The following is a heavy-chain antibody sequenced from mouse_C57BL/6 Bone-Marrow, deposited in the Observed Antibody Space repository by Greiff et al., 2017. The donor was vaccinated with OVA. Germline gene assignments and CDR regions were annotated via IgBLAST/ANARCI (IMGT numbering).Heavy chain of an antibody. V-gene: IGHV1-26*01. Sequence: EVQLQQSGPELVKPGASVKISCKASGYTFTDYYMNWVKQSHGKSLEWIGDINPNNGGTSYNQKFKGKATLTVDKSSSTAYMELRSLTSEDSAVYYCARRGYSNPFAYWGQGTLGTVSA. CDR3: ARRGYSNPFAY. CDR2: INPNNGGT. J-gene: IGHJ3*01. D-gene: IGHD2-5*01. CDR1: GYTFTDYY.